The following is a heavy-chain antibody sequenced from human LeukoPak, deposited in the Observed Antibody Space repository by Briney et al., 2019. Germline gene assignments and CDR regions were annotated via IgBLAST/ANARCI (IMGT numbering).Heavy chain of an antibody. J-gene: IGHJ4*02. CDR3: ARDPNSYYDSSGYRPISGY. D-gene: IGHD3-22*01. CDR2: ISGSGGST. V-gene: IGHV3-23*01. Sequence: GGSLRLSCAASGFTFSSYAMSWVRQAPGKGLEWVSAISGSGGSTYYADSVKGRFTISRDNSKNTLYLQMNSLRAEDTAVYYCARDPNSYYDSSGYRPISGYWGQGTLVTVSS. CDR1: GFTFSSYA.